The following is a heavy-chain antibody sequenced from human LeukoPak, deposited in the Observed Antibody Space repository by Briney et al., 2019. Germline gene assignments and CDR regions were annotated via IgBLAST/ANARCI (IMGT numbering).Heavy chain of an antibody. J-gene: IGHJ4*02. CDR1: GYTFTSYS. CDR2: INPGNGKT. D-gene: IGHD3-3*01. CDR3: TLFDYDSWSAYLH. V-gene: IGHV1-3*01. Sequence: GASVKVSCKAFGYTFTSYSLHWVRQAPGQRLEWMGWINPGNGKTKYPQTFQGRVTISRDTSASTAYMELRSLRSEDTAVYYCTLFDYDSWSAYLHWGQGALVTVSS.